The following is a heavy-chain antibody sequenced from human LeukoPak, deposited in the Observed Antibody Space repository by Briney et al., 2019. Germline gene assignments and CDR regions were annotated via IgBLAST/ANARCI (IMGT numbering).Heavy chain of an antibody. D-gene: IGHD3-22*01. J-gene: IGHJ4*02. V-gene: IGHV4-39*07. Sequence: SETLSLTCTVSGGSISSSSYYWGRIRQPPGKGLEWNGSICYSGNTYYNPSRKIRVTIAVDTAKNPFSLKLSSVTAAVTAGYYGASSNYYDSSGYFDYWGQGTLVTVSS. CDR2: ICYSGNT. CDR3: ASSNYYDSSGYFDY. CDR1: GGSISSSSYY.